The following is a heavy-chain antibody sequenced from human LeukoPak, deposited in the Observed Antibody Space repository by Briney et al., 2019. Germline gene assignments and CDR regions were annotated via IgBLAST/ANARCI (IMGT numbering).Heavy chain of an antibody. V-gene: IGHV3-7*01. CDR2: IKQDGSEK. D-gene: IGHD3-10*01. Sequence: GGSLRLSCAASGFTFSSYWMSWVRQAPGKGLEWVANIKQDGSEKYYVDSVKGRFTISRDNAKNSLYLQMNSLRAEDTAVYYCARVLWFGEFRPFDYWGQGTLVTVSS. J-gene: IGHJ4*02. CDR1: GFTFSSYW. CDR3: ARVLWFGEFRPFDY.